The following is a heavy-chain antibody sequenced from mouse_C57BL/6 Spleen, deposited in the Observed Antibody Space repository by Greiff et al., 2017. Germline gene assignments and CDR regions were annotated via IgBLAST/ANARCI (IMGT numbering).Heavy chain of an antibody. CDR2: IDPSDSET. D-gene: IGHD2-3*01. Sequence: QQSCKASGYTFTSYWMHWVKQRPIQGLEWIGNIDPSDSETHYNQKFKDKATLTVDKSSSTAYMQLSSLTSEDSAVYYCARDGYYLDYWGQGTTLTVSS. J-gene: IGHJ2*01. CDR3: ARDGYYLDY. CDR1: GYTFTSYW. V-gene: IGHV1-52*01.